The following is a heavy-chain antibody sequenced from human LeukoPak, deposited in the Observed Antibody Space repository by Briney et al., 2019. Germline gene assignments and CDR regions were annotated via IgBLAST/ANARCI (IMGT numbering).Heavy chain of an antibody. V-gene: IGHV4-59*05. D-gene: IGHD6-13*01. CDR3: ASHLPGYSSSWFDY. J-gene: IGHJ4*02. CDR2: IYYSGST. Sequence: PSETLSLTCTVSGGSISSYYWSWIRQPAGKGLEWIGSIYYSGSTYYNPSLKSRVTISVDTSKNQFSLKLSSVTAADTAVYYCASHLPGYSSSWFDYWGQGTLVTVSS. CDR1: GGSISSYY.